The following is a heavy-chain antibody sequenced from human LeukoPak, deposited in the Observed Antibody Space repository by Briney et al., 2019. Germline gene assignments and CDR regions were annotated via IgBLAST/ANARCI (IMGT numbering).Heavy chain of an antibody. V-gene: IGHV3-30*18. Sequence: GGSLRLSCAASGFTFSSYGMHWVRQAPGKGLEWVAVISYDGSNKYYADSVKGRFTISRDNSKNTLYLQMNSLRAEDTAVCYCAKGASRYFDPFDYWGQGTLVTVSS. CDR3: AKGASRYFDPFDY. CDR1: GFTFSSYG. J-gene: IGHJ4*02. CDR2: ISYDGSNK. D-gene: IGHD3-9*01.